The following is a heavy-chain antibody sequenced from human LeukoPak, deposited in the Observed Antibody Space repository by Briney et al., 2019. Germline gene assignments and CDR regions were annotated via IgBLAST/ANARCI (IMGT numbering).Heavy chain of an antibody. CDR1: GFTFSSDA. J-gene: IGHJ4*02. V-gene: IGHV3-23*01. Sequence: PGGSLRLSCAASGFTFSSDAMSWVRQAPGKGLEWVSAISGSGGSTYYADSVKGRFTISRDNSKNTLYLQMNSLRAEDTAVYYCARAYYGSGSYYRLTYYFDYWGQGTLVTVSS. CDR2: ISGSGGST. CDR3: ARAYYGSGSYYRLTYYFDY. D-gene: IGHD3-10*01.